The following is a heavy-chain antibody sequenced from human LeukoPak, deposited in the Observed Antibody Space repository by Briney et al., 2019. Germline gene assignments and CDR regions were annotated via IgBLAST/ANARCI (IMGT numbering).Heavy chain of an antibody. CDR3: ARGPYDSSGHDAFDI. CDR1: GGSISSYY. Sequence: VKPSETLSLTCTVSGGSISSYYWSWIRQPPGKGLEGIGYIYYIGSTNYNPSLKRRVTISVDTSKNQFSLKLSSVTAADTAVYYCARGPYDSSGHDAFDIWGQGTMVTVSS. J-gene: IGHJ3*02. V-gene: IGHV4-59*01. D-gene: IGHD3-22*01. CDR2: IYYIGST.